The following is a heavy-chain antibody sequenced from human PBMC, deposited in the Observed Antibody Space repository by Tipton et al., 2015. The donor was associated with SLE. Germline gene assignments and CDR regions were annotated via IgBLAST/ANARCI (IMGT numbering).Heavy chain of an antibody. V-gene: IGHV4-59*01. CDR1: GGSLSSYY. J-gene: IGHJ3*02. Sequence: TLSLTCTVSGGSLSSYYWSWIRQPPGKGLGWIGYIYHSGSTNYNPSLKSRVTISVDTSKNQFSLKLSSVTAADTAVYYCARIDSSTSCDGFCAFDIWGQGTMVTVSS. CDR3: ARIDSSTSCDGFCAFDI. D-gene: IGHD2-2*01. CDR2: IYHSGST.